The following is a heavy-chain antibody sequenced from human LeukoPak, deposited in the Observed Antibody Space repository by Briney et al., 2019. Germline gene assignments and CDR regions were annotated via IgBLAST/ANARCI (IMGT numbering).Heavy chain of an antibody. CDR3: ARDAKYYYDSSGYPGAFDI. V-gene: IGHV1-69*01. D-gene: IGHD3-22*01. CDR1: GGTFSNYA. CDR2: IIPIFGTA. Sequence: SVKVTCKSSGGTFSNYAISWVRQAPGQGLEWMGGIIPIFGTANYAQKFQGRVTITADESTSTAYMELSSLRSEDTAVYYCARDAKYYYDSSGYPGAFDIWGQGTMVTVSS. J-gene: IGHJ3*02.